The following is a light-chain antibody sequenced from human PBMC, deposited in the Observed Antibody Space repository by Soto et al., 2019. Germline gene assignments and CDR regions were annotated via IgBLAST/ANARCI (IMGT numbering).Light chain of an antibody. V-gene: IGKV1-12*01. CDR1: QSFSTW. Sequence: DIQMTQSPSSVSASVGDRVTITCRARQSFSTWLAWYHPQPGDAPNHLFYAASALLSGLSSLFCVSVSRTDFTLTIRTLQSQYFSSFFYQLSNQFPRPLGGGAKV. J-gene: IGKJ4*01. CDR3: QLSNQFPRP. CDR2: AAS.